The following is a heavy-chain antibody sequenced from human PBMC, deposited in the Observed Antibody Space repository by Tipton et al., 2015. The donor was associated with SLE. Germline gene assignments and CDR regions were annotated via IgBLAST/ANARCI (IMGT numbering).Heavy chain of an antibody. V-gene: IGHV4-31*03. CDR2: IYYSGST. CDR3: ARSGYSSGWYRGRFDI. D-gene: IGHD6-19*01. Sequence: LRLSCTVSGGSISSGGYYWSWIRQHPGKGLEWIGYIYYSGSTYYNPSPKSRVTISVDTSKNQFFLRLRSVTAADTAVYYCARSGYSSGWYRGRFDIWGQGTMVTVSS. J-gene: IGHJ3*02. CDR1: GGSISSGGYY.